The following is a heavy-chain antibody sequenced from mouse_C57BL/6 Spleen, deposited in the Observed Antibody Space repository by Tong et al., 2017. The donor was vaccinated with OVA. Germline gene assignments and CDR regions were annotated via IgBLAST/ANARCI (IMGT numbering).Heavy chain of an antibody. J-gene: IGHJ4*01. CDR1: GYSFTDYN. D-gene: IGHD2-2*01. CDR3: ARSGRYGYFYAMDY. CDR2: INPNYGTT. Sequence: EVQLQESGPELVKPGASVKISCKASGYSFTDYNMNWVKQSNGKSLEWIGVINPNYGTTSYNQKFKGKATLTVDQSSSTAYMQLNSLTSEDSAVYYCARSGRYGYFYAMDYWGQGTSVTVSS. V-gene: IGHV1-39*01.